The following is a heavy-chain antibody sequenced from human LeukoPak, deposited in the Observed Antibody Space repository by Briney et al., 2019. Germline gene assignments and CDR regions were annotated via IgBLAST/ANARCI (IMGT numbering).Heavy chain of an antibody. CDR2: IYYSGST. Sequence: SETLSLTCTVSGGFISSGGYYWSWIRQHPGKGLEWIGYIYYSGSTYYNPSLKSRVTISVDTSKNQFSLKLSSVTAADTAVYYCAREANRDGYNYDYWGQGTLVTVSS. CDR3: AREANRDGYNYDY. D-gene: IGHD5-24*01. CDR1: GGFISSGGYY. J-gene: IGHJ4*02. V-gene: IGHV4-31*03.